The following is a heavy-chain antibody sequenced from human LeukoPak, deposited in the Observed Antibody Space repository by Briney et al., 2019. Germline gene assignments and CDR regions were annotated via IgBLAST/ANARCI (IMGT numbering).Heavy chain of an antibody. J-gene: IGHJ4*02. D-gene: IGHD2-21*01. CDR3: ARDCGGDCYGYFDY. CDR2: IYYTGST. V-gene: IGHV4-30-2*01. CDR1: GDSISNGGYC. Sequence: SETLSLTCTVSGDSISNGGYCWSWVRQPPGKGLDWIGYIYYTGSTYYNPSLKSRVTMSVDRSKNSFSLKLNSVTATDTAVYYCARDCGGDCYGYFDYWGQGSLVTVSS.